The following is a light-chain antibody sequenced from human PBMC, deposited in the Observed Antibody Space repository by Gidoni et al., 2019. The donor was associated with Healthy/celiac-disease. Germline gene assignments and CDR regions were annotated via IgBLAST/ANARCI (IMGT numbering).Light chain of an antibody. CDR3: QQLNS. CDR2: AAS. V-gene: IGKV1-9*01. Sequence: GHPVTITCRASQGISSYLAWYQQKPGKAPKLLIYAASTLQSGVPSRFSGSGSGTEFTLTISSLQPEDFATYYCQQLNSFGPGTKVDIK. CDR1: QGISSY. J-gene: IGKJ3*01.